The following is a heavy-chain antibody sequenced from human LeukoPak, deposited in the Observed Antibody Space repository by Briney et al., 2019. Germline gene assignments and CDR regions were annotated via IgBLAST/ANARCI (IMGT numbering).Heavy chain of an antibody. CDR2: IYHSGST. Sequence: PSETLSLTCTVSGGSISSHYWSWIRQPPGKELKGIVYIYHSGSTNYNPSLKCRVTISVDTSKNQFSLKLSSVTAADTAVYYCAGSVDTAMDFDYWGQGTLVTVSS. CDR1: GGSISSHY. D-gene: IGHD5-18*01. CDR3: AGSVDTAMDFDY. J-gene: IGHJ4*02. V-gene: IGHV4-59*11.